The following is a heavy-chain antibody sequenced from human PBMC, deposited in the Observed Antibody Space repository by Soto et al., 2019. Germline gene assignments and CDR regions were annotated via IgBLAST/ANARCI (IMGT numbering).Heavy chain of an antibody. CDR1: GGSISSSNW. J-gene: IGHJ4*02. Sequence: QVQLQESGPGLVKPSGTLSLTCAVSGGSISSSNWWSWVRQPPGKGLEWIGEIYHSGSTNYNPSLKSRVTISVDKSKNQFSLNLSSVTAADTAVYYCARASNYDILTGYYPTYFDYWGRGTLVTVSS. CDR2: IYHSGST. V-gene: IGHV4-4*02. D-gene: IGHD3-9*01. CDR3: ARASNYDILTGYYPTYFDY.